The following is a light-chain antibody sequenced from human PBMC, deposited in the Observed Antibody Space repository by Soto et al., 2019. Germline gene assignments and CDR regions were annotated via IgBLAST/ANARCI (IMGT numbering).Light chain of an antibody. CDR3: QQYGASVT. J-gene: IGKJ3*01. CDR1: QGVSSSY. CDR2: GAS. Sequence: EIVLTQSPGTLSLSPGEGATLSCRASQGVSSSYLAWYQHKPGQAPRLLIYGASSRASGIPDRFSGSGSGTDFTLTINRLEPEDFAVYYCQQYGASVTFGPGTKVEIK. V-gene: IGKV3-20*01.